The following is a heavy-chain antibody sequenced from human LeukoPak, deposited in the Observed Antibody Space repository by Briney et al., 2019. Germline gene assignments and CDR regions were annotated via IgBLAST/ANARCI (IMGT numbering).Heavy chain of an antibody. J-gene: IGHJ4*02. D-gene: IGHD3-10*01. CDR2: INAGNGNT. V-gene: IGHV1-3*01. CDR3: ASSMVRGVIEDY. CDR1: GYTFTSYA. Sequence: ASVKVSCTASGYTFTSYAMHWVRQAPGQRLEWMGWINAGNGNTKYSQKFQGRVTITRDTSASTAYMELSSLRSEDTAVYYCASSMVRGVIEDYWGQGTLVTVSS.